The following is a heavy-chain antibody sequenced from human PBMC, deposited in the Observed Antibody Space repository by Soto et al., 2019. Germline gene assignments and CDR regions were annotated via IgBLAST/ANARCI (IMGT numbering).Heavy chain of an antibody. CDR1: GGSISGFY. CDR2: IYYSGRT. D-gene: IGHD2-15*01. J-gene: IGHJ4*02. V-gene: IGHV4-59*01. CDR3: ARVSNAYAGSGAFDY. Sequence: PSETLSLTCSVSGGSISGFYWIWIRQPPGKRLEWISYIYYSGRTAYNPSLRSRATISADVSRSQFSLQLRSVTAADTALYYCARVSNAYAGSGAFDYWGLGTPVTVSS.